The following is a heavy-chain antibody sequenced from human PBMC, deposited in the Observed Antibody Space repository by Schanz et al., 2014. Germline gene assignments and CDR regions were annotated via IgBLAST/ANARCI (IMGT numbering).Heavy chain of an antibody. Sequence: QVQLVESGGGVVQPGGSLRLSCAASGFIFSSYGMHWVRQAPGKGLEWVAAMSYDGSIKYYGDSVKGRFTISRDNSENTLYLQMNSLSADDTAVFYCAKGMGYCSGGTCYDYYYYGLDVWGKGTTVTASA. J-gene: IGHJ6*04. V-gene: IGHV3-33*06. CDR2: MSYDGSIK. CDR3: AKGMGYCSGGTCYDYYYYGLDV. D-gene: IGHD2-15*01. CDR1: GFIFSSYG.